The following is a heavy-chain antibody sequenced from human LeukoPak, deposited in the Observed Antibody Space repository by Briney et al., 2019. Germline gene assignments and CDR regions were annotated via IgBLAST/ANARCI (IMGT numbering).Heavy chain of an antibody. Sequence: PGGSLRLSCAVSGFTFSNAWMSWVRQAPGKGLEWVGRIESKTDGGTTDYAAPVKGRFTISRDDSKNTLYLQMNSLKTEDTAVYYCTTDWLPYPAYWGQGTLVTVSS. J-gene: IGHJ4*02. D-gene: IGHD5-18*01. CDR2: IESKTDGGTT. V-gene: IGHV3-15*04. CDR3: TTDWLPYPAY. CDR1: GFTFSNAW.